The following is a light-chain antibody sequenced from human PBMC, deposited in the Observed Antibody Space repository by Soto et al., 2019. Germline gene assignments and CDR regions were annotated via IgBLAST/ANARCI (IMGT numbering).Light chain of an antibody. CDR1: QNINNN. CDR3: QQYHDWPPWT. V-gene: IGKV3-15*01. J-gene: IGKJ1*01. Sequence: EKVMTQSPATLSVSPGERATLSCRASQNINNNLAWYQQKPGQAPRLLIYGASTRATGIPPRFSGSGSGTQFTHTISSLPSENFAVYYCQQYHDWPPWTFGQGTKVEVK. CDR2: GAS.